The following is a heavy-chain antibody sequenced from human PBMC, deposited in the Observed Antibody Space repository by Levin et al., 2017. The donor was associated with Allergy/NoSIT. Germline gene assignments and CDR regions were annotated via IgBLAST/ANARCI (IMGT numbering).Heavy chain of an antibody. D-gene: IGHD3-3*01. CDR1: GGSFSGYY. J-gene: IGHJ3*02. V-gene: IGHV4-34*01. CDR3: ARVRTIFGVVIKAFDI. Sequence: SETLSLTCAVYGGSFSGYYWSWIRQPPGKGLEWIGEINHSGSTNYNPSLKSRVTISVDTSKNQFSLKLSSVTAADTAVYYCARVRTIFGVVIKAFDIWGQGTMVTVSS. CDR2: INHSGST.